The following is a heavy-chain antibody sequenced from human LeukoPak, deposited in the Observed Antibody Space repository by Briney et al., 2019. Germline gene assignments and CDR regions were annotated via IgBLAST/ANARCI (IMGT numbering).Heavy chain of an antibody. V-gene: IGHV4-4*07. J-gene: IGHJ5*01. CDR2: ISASGST. CDR3: ARAPVQDLSFVGWFDS. D-gene: IGHD1-26*01. Sequence: PSESLSLTCTVSGGSMTTDYWNWVWLPAGKGQEWIGRISASGSTNYSPSLFTRVTMSLDTSGNQFSLKLNSVTAADTAVYFCARAPVQDLSFVGWFDSWGEGALVIVSS. CDR1: GGSMTTDY.